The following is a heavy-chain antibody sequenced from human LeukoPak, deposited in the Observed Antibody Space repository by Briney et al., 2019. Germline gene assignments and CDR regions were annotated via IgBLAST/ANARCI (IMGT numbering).Heavy chain of an antibody. CDR1: GFTFSSYT. J-gene: IGHJ4*02. D-gene: IGHD3-22*01. CDR3: VQEGYYYDSSGSYRYFDH. Sequence: GGSLRLSCSASGFTFSSYTLYWVRQAPGKGLEHVSVINKDGGSTYYADSVKGRFTISRDNSKHTLYLHMSSLRPEDTAVYYCVQEGYYYDSSGSYRYFDHWGPGAMVTVSS. V-gene: IGHV3-64D*06. CDR2: INKDGGST.